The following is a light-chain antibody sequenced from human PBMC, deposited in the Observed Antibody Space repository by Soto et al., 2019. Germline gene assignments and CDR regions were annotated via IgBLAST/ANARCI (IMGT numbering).Light chain of an antibody. CDR1: KSVSSS. J-gene: IGKJ2*01. CDR3: QQYNNWPPYT. CDR2: GAS. V-gene: IGKV3-15*01. Sequence: ELVMTQSPGTLSGSPGERATLSCRASKSVSSSLAWYQQRPGQAPRLLIYGASTRATGVPARFSGSGSGTECTLTINSLQSEDFAVYYCQQYNNWPPYTFGQGTKLQIK.